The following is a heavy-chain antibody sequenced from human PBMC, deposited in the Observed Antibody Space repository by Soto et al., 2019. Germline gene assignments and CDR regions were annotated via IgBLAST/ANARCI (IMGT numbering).Heavy chain of an antibody. J-gene: IGHJ5*02. V-gene: IGHV5-51*01. Sequence: GESLKISCRTSGYRFTSYWIAWVRQMPGKGLEWMGIIFPSDSDTRYSPSFQGQVTISADRSTSTVFLQWASLKASDTDVYFCARKDKSGYFNWFDPWGQGTLVTVSS. CDR3: ARKDKSGYFNWFDP. CDR2: IFPSDSDT. CDR1: GYRFTSYW. D-gene: IGHD3-22*01.